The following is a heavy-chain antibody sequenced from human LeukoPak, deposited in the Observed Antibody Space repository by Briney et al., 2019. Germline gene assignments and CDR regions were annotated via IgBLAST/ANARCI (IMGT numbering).Heavy chain of an antibody. V-gene: IGHV3-33*01. CDR1: GFTFSSYG. CDR3: ARGGDIVVVVAAPARGYGMDV. CDR2: IWYDGSNK. D-gene: IGHD2-15*01. J-gene: IGHJ6*02. Sequence: GGSLRLSCAASGFTFSSYGMHWVRQAPGKGLEWVAVIWYDGSNKCYADSVKGRFTISRDNSKNTLYLQMNSLRAEDTAVYYCARGGDIVVVVAAPARGYGMDVWGQGTTVTVSS.